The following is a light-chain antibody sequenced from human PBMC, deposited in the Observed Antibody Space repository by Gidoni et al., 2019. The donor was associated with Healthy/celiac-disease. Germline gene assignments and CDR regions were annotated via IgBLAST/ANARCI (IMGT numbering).Light chain of an antibody. J-gene: IGKJ2*01. CDR1: QSVSSIY. CDR2: DAS. CDR3: QQYGSSPYT. V-gene: IGKV3D-20*01. Sequence: IVLTQSPPTLSLSPGERATLSCGASQSVSSIYLAWYQQKPGLAPRLLIYDASSRATGIPDRFSGSGSGTDFTLTISRLEPEDFAVYYCQQYGSSPYTFGQGTKLEIK.